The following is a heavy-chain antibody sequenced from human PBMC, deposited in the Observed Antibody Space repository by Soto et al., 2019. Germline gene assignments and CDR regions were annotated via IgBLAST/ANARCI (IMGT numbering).Heavy chain of an antibody. J-gene: IGHJ4*02. V-gene: IGHV2-5*02. Sequence: QITLKESGPTLVKPTQTLTLTCTFSGFSLSTSGVGVGWIRQPPGKALEWLALIYWDDDKRYSPSLKSKLPIPKDTSKNQVGLKKTNMDPVDTAPYYRAHSRAWNFDYWGQGTLVTVSS. CDR1: GFSLSTSGVG. CDR2: IYWDDDK. D-gene: IGHD1-1*01. CDR3: AHSRAWNFDY.